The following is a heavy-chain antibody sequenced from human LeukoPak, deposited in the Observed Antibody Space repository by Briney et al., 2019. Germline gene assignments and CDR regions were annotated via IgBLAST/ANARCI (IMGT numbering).Heavy chain of an antibody. CDR1: GVTFSSYS. D-gene: IGHD5-18*01. CDR3: ARDMFLYSYGVPDY. J-gene: IGHJ4*02. CDR2: ISYDGSNK. Sequence: GGSLRLSCAASGVTFSSYSRHWIRQPPGKGLEWVAVISYDGSNKYYSYSMNGRFTIARDNSKNTLYLQMNSLGAEDTAFYYWARDMFLYSYGVPDYWGKGHLVTVSS. V-gene: IGHV3-30*01.